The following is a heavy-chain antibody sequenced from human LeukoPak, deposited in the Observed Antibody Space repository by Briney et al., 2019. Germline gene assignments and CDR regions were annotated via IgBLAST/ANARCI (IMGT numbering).Heavy chain of an antibody. CDR1: AFIFSGHW. V-gene: IGHV3-7*03. Sequence: GGSLRLSCEGSAFIFSGHWMNWVRQTPGKGLEWVASIKEDGSERQYVDSVKGRFSISRDNTKGSLFLQLNSLRAEDTAVYYCAGGAYSSSWYHWGQGTLVTVSS. D-gene: IGHD6-13*01. J-gene: IGHJ5*02. CDR2: IKEDGSER. CDR3: AGGAYSSSWYH.